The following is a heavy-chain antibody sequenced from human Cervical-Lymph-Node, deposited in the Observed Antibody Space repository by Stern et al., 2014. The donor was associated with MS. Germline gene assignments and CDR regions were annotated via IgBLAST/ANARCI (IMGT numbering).Heavy chain of an antibody. D-gene: IGHD3-10*01. V-gene: IGHV1-69*01. CDR3: ASGARGMDV. Sequence: QVQLVQSGAEVKKVGSSVKVSCQASGDTLSSHTISWVRQAPGQGLEWMGGIIPIFDAPNYAQKFQGRVRITSDETTNTAHMELSSLRSEDTAVYYCASGARGMDVWGQGTAVTVSS. J-gene: IGHJ6*02. CDR2: IIPIFDAP. CDR1: GDTLSSHT.